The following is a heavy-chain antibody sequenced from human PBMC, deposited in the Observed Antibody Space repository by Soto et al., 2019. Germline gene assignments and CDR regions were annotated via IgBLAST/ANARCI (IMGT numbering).Heavy chain of an antibody. D-gene: IGHD6-13*01. CDR3: ARYSNSVADY. CDR1: GFTFSNYA. V-gene: IGHV3-64*01. CDR2: ISSKGGST. Sequence: EVQLVESGGGLVQPGGSLRLSCAASGFTFSNYAMHWVRQAPGKGLEFFSAISSKGGSTYYPNSVKGRFTISRDNSKNTLYLQMGSLRAEDMAVYYCARYSNSVADYWGQGTLVTVSS. J-gene: IGHJ4*02.